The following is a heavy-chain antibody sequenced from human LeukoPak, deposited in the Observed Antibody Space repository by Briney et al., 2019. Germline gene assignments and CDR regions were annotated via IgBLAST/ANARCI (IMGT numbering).Heavy chain of an antibody. J-gene: IGHJ4*02. V-gene: IGHV1-2*02. CDR1: GYTFTGYY. D-gene: IGHD4-11*01. CDR2: INPNSGGT. CDR3: AREAVTSPPFDY. Sequence: ASVKVSCKASGYTFTGYYMHWVRQAPGQGLEWMGWINPNSGGTNYAQKFQGRVTMTRDMSTSTVYMELSSLRSEDTAVYYCAREAVTSPPFDYWGQGTLVTVSS.